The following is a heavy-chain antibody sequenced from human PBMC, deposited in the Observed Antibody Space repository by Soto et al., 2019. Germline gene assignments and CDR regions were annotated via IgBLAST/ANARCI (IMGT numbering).Heavy chain of an antibody. CDR1: GGYMRSYY. J-gene: IGHJ4*02. Sequence: PSETLSLTCSVSGGYMRSYYWSWIRQPPGKGLEWIGYIHDSGITDYNPSLKSRATISIDTFRNQISLNLHSVTAADTAVYYCAREYAFSSDYWGQGTVVTVSS. CDR3: AREYAFSSDY. D-gene: IGHD2-2*01. V-gene: IGHV4-59*01. CDR2: IHDSGIT.